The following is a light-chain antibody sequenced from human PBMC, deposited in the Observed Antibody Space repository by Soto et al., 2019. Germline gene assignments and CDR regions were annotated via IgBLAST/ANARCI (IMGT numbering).Light chain of an antibody. V-gene: IGKV3-20*01. Sequence: EIVLTQSPGTLSLSPGERATLSCRASQSVSSSYLAWYQQKPGQAPRLLIYGASSRAPGLPDRFSGSGSGTDFTLTISRLEPEDFAVYYCQQYGSSPWTFGQATKVEIK. J-gene: IGKJ1*01. CDR1: QSVSSSY. CDR3: QQYGSSPWT. CDR2: GAS.